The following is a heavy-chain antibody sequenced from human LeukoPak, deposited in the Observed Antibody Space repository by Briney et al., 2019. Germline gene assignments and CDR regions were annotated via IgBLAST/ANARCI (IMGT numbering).Heavy chain of an antibody. CDR2: INPNSGGT. V-gene: IGHV1-2*02. J-gene: IGHJ4*02. CDR1: GYTFTGYY. CDR3: ARVTFSVAGPQHFDY. D-gene: IGHD6-19*01. Sequence: ASVKLSCNASGYTFTGYYMHWVRHAPGQGLELMGWINPNSGGTNYAQEIQGRGTMTRDTSITTAYMELSMIRSDDPAVYYCARVTFSVAGPQHFDYWGQGTLVTVSS.